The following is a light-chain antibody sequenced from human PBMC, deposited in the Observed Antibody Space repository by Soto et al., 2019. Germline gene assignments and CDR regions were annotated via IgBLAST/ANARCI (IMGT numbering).Light chain of an antibody. CDR3: QQRSNWPIT. CDR1: QTISSW. V-gene: IGKV1-5*03. Sequence: DIQMTQSPSTLSGSVGDRVTITCRASQTISSWLAWYQQKPGKAPKLLIYKASTLKSGVPSRFRGSGSGTDFTLTISSLEPEDFAVYYCQQRSNWPITFGQGTRLEIK. CDR2: KAS. J-gene: IGKJ5*01.